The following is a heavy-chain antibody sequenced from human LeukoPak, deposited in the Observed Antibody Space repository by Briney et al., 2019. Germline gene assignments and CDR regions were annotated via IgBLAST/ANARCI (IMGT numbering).Heavy chain of an antibody. CDR2: IKQDGSEE. CDR3: TRGASGYCSGGSCYGPNYYLGMGV. Sequence: PGESLRLSCAASGFTFTTYWMNWVRQAPGKGLEWVATIKQDGSEEFYVDSVKGRLTISRDNAKNSLYLQMNSLRAEDTAVYYCTRGASGYCSGGSCYGPNYYLGMGVWGQGTTVTVPS. J-gene: IGHJ6*02. V-gene: IGHV3-7*01. D-gene: IGHD2-15*01. CDR1: GFTFTTYW.